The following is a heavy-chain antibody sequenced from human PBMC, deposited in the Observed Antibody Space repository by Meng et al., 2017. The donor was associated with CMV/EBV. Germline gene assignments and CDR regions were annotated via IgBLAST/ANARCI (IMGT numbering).Heavy chain of an antibody. CDR3: AREFGSGDY. J-gene: IGHJ4*02. CDR1: GFIFSKYW. D-gene: IGHD3-3*01. Sequence: GESLKISCAASGFIFSKYWMHWVRQAPGKGLVWVSRINGDGSSTNYADSVKGRFTISRDKAKNTLYLQMNSLRVEDTAVYYCAREFGSGDYWGQGALVTVSS. CDR2: INGDGSST. V-gene: IGHV3-74*01.